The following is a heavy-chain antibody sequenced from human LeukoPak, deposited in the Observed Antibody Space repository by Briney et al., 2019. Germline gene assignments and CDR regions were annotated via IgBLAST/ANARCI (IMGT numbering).Heavy chain of an antibody. D-gene: IGHD2-21*02. CDR1: GYTFTAYY. Sequence: SVKVSCKASGYTFTAYYIHWVRQAPGQGPEWMGGIIPIFGTANYAQKFQGRVTITADESTSTAYMELSSLRSEDTAVYYCARVQNSYCGGDCYWDAFDIWGQGTMVTVSS. CDR3: ARVQNSYCGGDCYWDAFDI. V-gene: IGHV1-69*13. J-gene: IGHJ3*02. CDR2: IIPIFGTA.